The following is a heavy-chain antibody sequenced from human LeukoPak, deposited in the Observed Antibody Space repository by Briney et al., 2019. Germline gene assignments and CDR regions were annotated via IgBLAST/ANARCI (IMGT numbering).Heavy chain of an antibody. CDR1: GGSFSGYY. CDR3: ARALDSSGYNDAFDI. Sequence: SETLSLTCAVYGGSFSGYYWSSIRQPPGKGLEWIGEINHSGSTNYNASLKSRVTISVDTSKNQFSLMLTSVTAADTAVYYCARALDSSGYNDAFDIWGQGTMVTVSS. CDR2: INHSGST. J-gene: IGHJ3*02. V-gene: IGHV4-34*01. D-gene: IGHD3-22*01.